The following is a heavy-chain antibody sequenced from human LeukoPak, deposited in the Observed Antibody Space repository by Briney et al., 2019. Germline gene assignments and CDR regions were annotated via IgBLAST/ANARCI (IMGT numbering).Heavy chain of an antibody. D-gene: IGHD1-26*01. CDR1: GFTFSSYE. V-gene: IGHV3-48*03. CDR3: ARASVSYLEGGYYFDY. J-gene: IGHJ4*02. Sequence: PGGSLRLSCAASGFTFSSYEMNWVRQAPGKGLEWVSYISSSGSTIYYADSVKGRFTISRDNAKNSLYLQMNSLRAEDTAVYYCARASVSYLEGGYYFDYWGQGTLVTVSS. CDR2: ISSSGSTI.